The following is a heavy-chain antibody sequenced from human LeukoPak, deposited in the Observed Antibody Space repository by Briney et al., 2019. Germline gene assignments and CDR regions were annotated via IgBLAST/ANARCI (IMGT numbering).Heavy chain of an antibody. D-gene: IGHD1-14*01. CDR3: ARELTGNAFDI. V-gene: IGHV3-30*04. CDR1: GFTFSSYA. J-gene: IGHJ3*02. CDR2: ISYDGSNK. Sequence: PGGSLRLPCAASGFTFSSYAMHWVRQAPGKGLEWVAVISYDGSNKYYADSVKGRFTISRDNSKNTLYLQMNSLRAEDTAVYYCARELTGNAFDIWGQGTMVTVSS.